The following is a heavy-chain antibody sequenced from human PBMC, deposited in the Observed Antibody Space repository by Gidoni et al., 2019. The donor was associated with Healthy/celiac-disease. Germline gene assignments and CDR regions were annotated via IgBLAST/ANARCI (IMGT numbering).Heavy chain of an antibody. Sequence: QVQLQQWGAGLLKPSETLSLTCAVYGGSFSGYYWSWIRQPPGKGLEWIGEINHSGSTNYNPSLKSRVTISVDTSKNQFSLKLSSVTAADTAVYYCARAPRGCTNGVCYRLLVLDYWGQGTLVTVSS. CDR1: GGSFSGYY. CDR2: INHSGST. V-gene: IGHV4-34*01. CDR3: ARAPRGCTNGVCYRLLVLDY. D-gene: IGHD2-8*01. J-gene: IGHJ4*02.